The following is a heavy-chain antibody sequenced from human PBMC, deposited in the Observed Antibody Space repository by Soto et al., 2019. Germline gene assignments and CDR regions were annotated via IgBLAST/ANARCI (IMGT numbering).Heavy chain of an antibody. CDR3: ATLNYYDSSGYGWFDP. Sequence: SETPSLTCTVSGGCISSGGYYWCWIRQHPGKGLEGIGYIYYSGSTNYNPSLKSRVTISVDTSKNQFSLKLSSVTAADTAVYYCATLNYYDSSGYGWFDPWGQGTLVTVSS. CDR2: IYYSGST. CDR1: GGCISSGGYY. D-gene: IGHD3-22*01. V-gene: IGHV4-61*08. J-gene: IGHJ5*02.